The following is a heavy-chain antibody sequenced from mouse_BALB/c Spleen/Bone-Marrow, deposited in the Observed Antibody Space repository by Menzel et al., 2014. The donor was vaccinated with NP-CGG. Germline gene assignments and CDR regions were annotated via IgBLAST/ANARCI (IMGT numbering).Heavy chain of an antibody. J-gene: IGHJ4*01. V-gene: IGHV3-1*02. CDR1: GYSITSGYS. CDR2: IHYSGST. D-gene: IGHD2-1*01. Sequence: EVKVVESGPDLVKPSQSLSLTCTVTGYSITSGYSWHWIRQFPGNKLEWMGYIHYSGSTNYNPSLKSRISITRDTSKNQFFQQLNSVTTEDTATYYCTRRGYGNWGYYAMDYWGQGTSVTVSS. CDR3: TRRGYGNWGYYAMDY.